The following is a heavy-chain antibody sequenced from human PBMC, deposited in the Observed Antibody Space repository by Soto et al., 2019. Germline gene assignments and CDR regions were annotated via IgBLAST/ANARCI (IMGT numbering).Heavy chain of an antibody. D-gene: IGHD6-19*01. CDR1: GFTFDDYA. CDR3: AKARFSSGWYYFDY. J-gene: IGHJ4*02. Sequence: HPGGSLRLSCSASGFTFDDYAMHWVRQAPGRGLEWVSGISWNSGSIGYADSVKGRFTISRDNAKNSLYLQMNSLRAEDTALYYCAKARFSSGWYYFDYWGQGTLVTVSS. V-gene: IGHV3-9*01. CDR2: ISWNSGSI.